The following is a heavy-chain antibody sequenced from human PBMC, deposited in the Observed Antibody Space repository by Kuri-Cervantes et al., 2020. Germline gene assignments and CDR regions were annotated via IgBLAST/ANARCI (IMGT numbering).Heavy chain of an antibody. Sequence: ASVKVSCKASGYTFTSYYMHWMRRAPGQGLEWMGIINPSGGSTSYAQKFQGRVTMTRDTSTSTVYMELSSLRSEDTAVYYCARGPDSTYSGSYLGYYYYYYGMDVWGQGTTVTVSS. J-gene: IGHJ6*02. V-gene: IGHV1-46*01. CDR1: GYTFTSYY. CDR2: INPSGGST. D-gene: IGHD1-26*01. CDR3: ARGPDSTYSGSYLGYYYYYYGMDV.